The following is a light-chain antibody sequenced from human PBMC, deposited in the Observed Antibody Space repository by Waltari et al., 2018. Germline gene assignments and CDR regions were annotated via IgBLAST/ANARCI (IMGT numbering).Light chain of an antibody. CDR3: QQYNSYWT. Sequence: DIQMTQSPSTLSASVGDRATIPCRASQSVSSWLAWYQQKPGKAPKLLIYDASSWASGVPSRFSGSGSGTEFTLTISSLQPDDFATYYCQQYNSYWTFGQGTKVEIK. CDR2: DAS. J-gene: IGKJ1*01. V-gene: IGKV1-5*01. CDR1: QSVSSW.